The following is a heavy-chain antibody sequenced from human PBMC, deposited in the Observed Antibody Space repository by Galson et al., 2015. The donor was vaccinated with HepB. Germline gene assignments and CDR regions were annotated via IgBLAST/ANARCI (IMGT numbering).Heavy chain of an antibody. D-gene: IGHD3-9*01. CDR1: GFTFNSNA. CDR3: ARDVQRYFDWSTPFDY. J-gene: IGHJ4*02. Sequence: SLRLSCAASGFTFNSNAMHWVRQAPGKGLEWLGVTSYDGSQKYYADSVKGRFTISRDNSKNTLYLEMISLRPEDTAVYYCARDVQRYFDWSTPFDYWGQGTPVTVSS. V-gene: IGHV3-30*04. CDR2: TSYDGSQK.